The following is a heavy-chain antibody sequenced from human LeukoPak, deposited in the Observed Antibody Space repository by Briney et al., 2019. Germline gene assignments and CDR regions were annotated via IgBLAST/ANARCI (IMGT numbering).Heavy chain of an antibody. J-gene: IGHJ5*01. CDR3: AVEGYCSGGSCYTNWFDS. CDR2: ISSSGTTK. V-gene: IGHV3-48*02. CDR1: GFTFSSYS. Sequence: GGSLRLSCVASGFTFSSYSMNWVRQAPGKGLEWVSYISSSGTTKYYANSVKGRFTISRDNVKNSLYLQMNSLRDEDTAVYYCAVEGYCSGGSCYTNWFDSWGQGTLVTVSS. D-gene: IGHD2-15*01.